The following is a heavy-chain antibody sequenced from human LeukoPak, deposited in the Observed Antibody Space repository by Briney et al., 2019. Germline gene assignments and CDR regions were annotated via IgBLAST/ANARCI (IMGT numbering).Heavy chain of an antibody. Sequence: SETLSLTCTVSGGSISSYYWSWIRQPPGKGLEWIGEINHSGSTNYNLSLKSRVTISVDTSKNQFSLKLSSVTAADTAVYYCARGSYWHYYYMDVWGKGTTVTVSS. CDR2: INHSGST. CDR1: GGSISSYY. D-gene: IGHD2-15*01. J-gene: IGHJ6*03. V-gene: IGHV4-34*01. CDR3: ARGSYWHYYYMDV.